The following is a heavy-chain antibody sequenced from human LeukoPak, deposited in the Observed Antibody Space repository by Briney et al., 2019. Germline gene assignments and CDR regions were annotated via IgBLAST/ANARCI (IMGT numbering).Heavy chain of an antibody. D-gene: IGHD3-10*01. Sequence: PSETLSLTCAVYGGSFSGYYWSWIRQPPGKGLEWIGEINHSGSTNYNPSLKSRVTISVDTSKNQFSLKLSSVTAADTAVYYCARRRLLWFGDQLNWFDPWGQGTLVTVSS. CDR1: GGSFSGYY. J-gene: IGHJ5*02. V-gene: IGHV4-34*01. CDR2: INHSGST. CDR3: ARRRLLWFGDQLNWFDP.